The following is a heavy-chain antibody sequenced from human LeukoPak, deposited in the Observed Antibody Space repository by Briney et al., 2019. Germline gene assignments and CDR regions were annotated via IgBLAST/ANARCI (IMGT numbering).Heavy chain of an antibody. Sequence: ASVKVSCKASGYTSTSYGFSWVRQAPGQGLEWMGWISAYNGNTNYAQKFQGRVTMTRDTSISTAYMELSRLRSDDTAVYYCARGRAAADYWGQGTLVTVSS. CDR1: GYTSTSYG. V-gene: IGHV1-18*01. CDR3: ARGRAAADY. D-gene: IGHD6-13*01. J-gene: IGHJ4*02. CDR2: ISAYNGNT.